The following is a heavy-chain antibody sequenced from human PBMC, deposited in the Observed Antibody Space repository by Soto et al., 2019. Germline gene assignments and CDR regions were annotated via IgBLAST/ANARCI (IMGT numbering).Heavy chain of an antibody. D-gene: IGHD3-22*01. J-gene: IGHJ4*02. CDR3: ATEGKDDSVKGGFDN. CDR1: GFRFSSYG. Sequence: QVQLVESGGGVVQPGRSVRLSCAASGFRFSSYGMNWVRQSPGKGLEWVAVIWYDGSNKFYGNSVKGRFTISRDNSRNTLYLQMNSLRDEDTAVYYCATEGKDDSVKGGFDNWGQGTLVTVSS. CDR2: IWYDGSNK. V-gene: IGHV3-33*01.